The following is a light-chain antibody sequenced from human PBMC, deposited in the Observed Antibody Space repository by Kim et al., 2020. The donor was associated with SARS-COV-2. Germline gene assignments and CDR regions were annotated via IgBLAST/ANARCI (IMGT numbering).Light chain of an antibody. CDR3: QQYTTYPLT. V-gene: IGKV1-5*03. CDR2: EAS. J-gene: IGKJ4*01. Sequence: CRASQSIDKWLAWYQQEPGKVPKLLIYEASVLANGVPSRFSGSRSWTEFTLTISSLQPHDFATYFCQQYTTYPLTFGGGTKVDIK. CDR1: QSIDKW.